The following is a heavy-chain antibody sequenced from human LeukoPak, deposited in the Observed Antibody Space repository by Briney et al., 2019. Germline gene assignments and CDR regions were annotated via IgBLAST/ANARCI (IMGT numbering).Heavy chain of an antibody. Sequence: SVTLSLTCTVSGGSISSSNYYWGWIRQPPGKGLEWIGSIYNSGSTYYNPALKSRVTISVDTSKHQFSLKLSSVTAADTAVYYCAAYYYDSSGYLWGQGTLVTVSS. CDR2: IYNSGST. V-gene: IGHV4-39*01. J-gene: IGHJ4*02. CDR3: AAYYYDSSGYL. D-gene: IGHD3-22*01. CDR1: GGSISSSNYY.